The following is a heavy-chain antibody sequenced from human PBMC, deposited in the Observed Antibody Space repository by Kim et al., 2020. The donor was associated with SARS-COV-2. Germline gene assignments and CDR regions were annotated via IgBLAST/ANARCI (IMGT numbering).Heavy chain of an antibody. CDR3: AKGLVATWEIETKGHYF. CDR1: GFTFSRYG. D-gene: IGHD5-12*01. Sequence: GGSLRLSCAASGFTFSRYGMHWVRQAPGKGLEWVAVISYDGSNKYYADSVKGRFTISRDNSKNTLYLQMNSLRAEDTAVYYCAKGLVATWEIETKGHYF. J-gene: IGHJ4*01. V-gene: IGHV3-30*18. CDR2: ISYDGSNK.